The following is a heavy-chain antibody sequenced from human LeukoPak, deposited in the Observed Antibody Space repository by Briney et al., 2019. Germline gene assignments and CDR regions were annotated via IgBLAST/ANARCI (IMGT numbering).Heavy chain of an antibody. CDR2: ISGSGGST. CDR1: GFTFCDYA. V-gene: IGHV3-23*01. D-gene: IGHD2-2*01. Sequence: GGSLRLSCKASGFTFCDYAMSWVRQAPGKGLEWVSAISGSGGSTYYADSVKGRFTISRDNSKNTLYLQMNSLRAEDTAVYYCAKDLRPCSSTSCYVIGDNFDYWGQGTLVTVSS. J-gene: IGHJ4*02. CDR3: AKDLRPCSSTSCYVIGDNFDY.